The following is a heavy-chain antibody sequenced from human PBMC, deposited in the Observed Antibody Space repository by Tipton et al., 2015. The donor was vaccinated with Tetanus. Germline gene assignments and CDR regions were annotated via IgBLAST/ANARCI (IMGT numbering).Heavy chain of an antibody. V-gene: IGHV4-31*03. CDR2: IYYSGST. CDR1: GGSISSGAYY. Sequence: TLSLTCTVSGGSISSGAYYWSWIRQHPGKGLEWIGYIYYSGSTFYNPSLKSRVTISVDTSKNQFSLKLSSVTAADTAVYYCARQQPIGWYFDLWGRGPLLIVSS. D-gene: IGHD1/OR15-1a*01. CDR3: ARQQPIGWYFDL. J-gene: IGHJ2*01.